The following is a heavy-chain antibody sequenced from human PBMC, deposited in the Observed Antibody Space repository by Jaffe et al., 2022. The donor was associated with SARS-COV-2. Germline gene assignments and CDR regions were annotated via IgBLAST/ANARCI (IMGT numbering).Heavy chain of an antibody. J-gene: IGHJ4*02. CDR3: AKGVTHLVIRWDH. CDR1: GFTFGNYA. Sequence: EVQMLESGGDLVQPGGSLRLSCAASGFTFGNYAMNWVRQPPGKGLEWVSGISSNGDDTYYADSVKGRFTISRDNSKNTLYLQMSSLRAEDTAVYYCAKGVTHLVIRWDHWGQGALVIVSS. CDR2: ISSNGDDT. D-gene: IGHD2-21*02. V-gene: IGHV3-23*01.